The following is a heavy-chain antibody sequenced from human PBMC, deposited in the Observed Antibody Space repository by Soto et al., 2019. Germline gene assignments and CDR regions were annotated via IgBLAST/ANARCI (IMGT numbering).Heavy chain of an antibody. D-gene: IGHD6-13*01. J-gene: IGHJ4*02. Sequence: QLQLQESGPGLVKPSETLSLTCTVSGGSISSSSYYWGWIRQPPGKGLEWIGSIYYSGSTYYNPSLKSRVTISVDTSKNQFSLKLSSVTAADTAVYYCARTGAAAGVGGRLDYWGQGTLVTVSS. V-gene: IGHV4-39*01. CDR3: ARTGAAAGVGGRLDY. CDR1: GGSISSSSYY. CDR2: IYYSGST.